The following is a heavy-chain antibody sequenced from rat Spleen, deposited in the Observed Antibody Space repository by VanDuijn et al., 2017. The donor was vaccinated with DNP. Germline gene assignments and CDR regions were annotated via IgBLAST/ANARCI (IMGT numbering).Heavy chain of an antibody. CDR2: ISSRGDST. D-gene: IGHD1-1*01. CDR1: ELTFITFP. Sequence: EVQLVESGGGLVQPGRSMKLSCAASELTFITFPMAWVRQAPTKGLEWVASISSRGDSTYYRDSVKGRFTISRDNAKSTLYLQMNSLRSEDTATYYCTRGITTVVRGYFDYWGQGVMVTVSS. CDR3: TRGITTVVRGYFDY. V-gene: IGHV5-46*01. J-gene: IGHJ2*01.